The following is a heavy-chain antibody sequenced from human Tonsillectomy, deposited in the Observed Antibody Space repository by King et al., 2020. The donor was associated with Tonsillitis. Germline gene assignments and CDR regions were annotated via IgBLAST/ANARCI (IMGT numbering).Heavy chain of an antibody. J-gene: IGHJ5*02. CDR1: GGSISSGYYY. CDR2: IYTSGST. V-gene: IGHV4-61*02. Sequence: VQLQESGPGLLKPSQTLSLTCTVSGGSISSGYYYWSWIRQPAGKGLEWIGRIYTSGSTDYNPSLKSRITMSVDTSKNQFSLRLTSVTAADTAVYYCARDAPASGTKCDPWGQGTLVTVSS. CDR3: ARDAPASGTKCDP. D-gene: IGHD2-8*01.